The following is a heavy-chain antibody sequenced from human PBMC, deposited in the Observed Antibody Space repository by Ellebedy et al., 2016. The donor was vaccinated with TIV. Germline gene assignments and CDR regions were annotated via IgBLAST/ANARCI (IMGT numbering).Heavy chain of an antibody. V-gene: IGHV1-8*01. CDR1: GYTFTSYD. J-gene: IGHJ6*02. CDR3: AAERRGESGFSYYYYGMDV. CDR2: MNPNSGNT. Sequence: AASVKVSCKASGYTFTSYDINWVRQATGQGLEWMGWMNPNSGNTGYAQKFQGRVTMTRDTSTSTVYMELSSLRSEDTAVYYCAAERRGESGFSYYYYGMDVWGQGTTVTVSS. D-gene: IGHD3-3*01.